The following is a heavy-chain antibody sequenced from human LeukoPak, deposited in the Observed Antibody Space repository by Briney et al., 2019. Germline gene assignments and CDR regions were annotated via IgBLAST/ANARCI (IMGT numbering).Heavy chain of an antibody. CDR3: ARDPIAVAGTGAFDI. D-gene: IGHD6-19*01. Sequence: GGSLRLSCTASGFIFSSYGMHWVRQAPGKGLEWVAVISYDGSNKYYADSVKGRFTISRDNSKSTLYVQMNSLRAEDTAVYYCARDPIAVAGTGAFDIWGQGTMVTVSS. CDR1: GFIFSSYG. J-gene: IGHJ3*02. V-gene: IGHV3-30*03. CDR2: ISYDGSNK.